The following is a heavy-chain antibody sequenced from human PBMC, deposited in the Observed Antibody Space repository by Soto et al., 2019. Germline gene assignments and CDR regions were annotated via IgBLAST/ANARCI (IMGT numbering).Heavy chain of an antibody. J-gene: IGHJ4*02. Sequence: EVQLLESGGGFVQPGGSLRLSCAASGFTFSSYAMSWVRQAAGKGLEWVSAISGSGGSTYYADSVKGRFTISRDNSKNTLYLQMNSLRAEDTAVYYCAKHYYDSSGYYSCIDYWGQGTLVTVSS. V-gene: IGHV3-23*01. CDR1: GFTFSSYA. CDR2: ISGSGGST. CDR3: AKHYYDSSGYYSCIDY. D-gene: IGHD3-22*01.